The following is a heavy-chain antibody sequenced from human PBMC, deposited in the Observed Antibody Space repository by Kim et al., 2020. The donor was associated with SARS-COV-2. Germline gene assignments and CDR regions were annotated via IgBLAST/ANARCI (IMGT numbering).Heavy chain of an antibody. J-gene: IGHJ6*02. CDR3: TSDLGGYCGGDCYSRV. D-gene: IGHD2-21*02. CDR1: GFIFNNAW. V-gene: IGHV3-15*07. Sequence: GGSLRLSCAASGFIFNNAWMNWVRQAPGKGLEWVGRIKSKANGGTTGYAAPVKGRITISRDDSKNTLYLQMNSLKTKDTAVYYCTSDLGGYCGGDCYSRVWGQGATVTVAS. CDR2: IKSKANGGTT.